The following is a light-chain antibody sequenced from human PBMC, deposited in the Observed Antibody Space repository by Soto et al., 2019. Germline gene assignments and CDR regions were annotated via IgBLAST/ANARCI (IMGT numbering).Light chain of an antibody. CDR3: HQTYSTPQT. V-gene: IGKV1-39*01. J-gene: IGKJ1*01. CDR1: QTVTDY. Sequence: DIQMTQSPSSLSASVGDRVTITCRAGQTVTDYLNWYQHKPGKAPKLLIYSASTLQSGVPPRFSGSGSGTDFTLTITSLQPEDFGTYYCHQTYSTPQTFGQGTRVEI. CDR2: SAS.